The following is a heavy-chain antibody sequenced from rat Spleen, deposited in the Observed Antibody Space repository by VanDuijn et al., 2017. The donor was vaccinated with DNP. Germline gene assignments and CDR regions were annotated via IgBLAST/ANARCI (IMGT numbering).Heavy chain of an antibody. J-gene: IGHJ4*01. V-gene: IGHV1-43*01. CDR1: GYTFTSYY. CDR3: AREGQLAMDA. Sequence: QIQLQQSGAELAKPGASVKISCKASGYTFTSYYISWIKQTTGQGLEYIGYINTGSGGTNYNEKFKGKATLTVDKSSSTAFMQLSSLTPDDSAVYYCAREGQLAMDAWGQGTSVTVSS. CDR2: INTGSGGT. D-gene: IGHD1-5*01.